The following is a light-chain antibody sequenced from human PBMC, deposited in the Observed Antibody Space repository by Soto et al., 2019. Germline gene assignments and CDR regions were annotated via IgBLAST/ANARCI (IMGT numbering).Light chain of an antibody. CDR2: DAS. CDR1: KNLLTY. CDR3: QQDTSDLYT. V-gene: IGKV1-5*01. Sequence: DIQLTQFPSTLSASVGGTVTITCRASKNLLTYLAWYQQKPGRAPKLLIHDASTLETGVPSRFSGSGSGTEFSLTINSLQPEDFATYHCQQDTSDLYTFGQGTRLQ. J-gene: IGKJ2*01.